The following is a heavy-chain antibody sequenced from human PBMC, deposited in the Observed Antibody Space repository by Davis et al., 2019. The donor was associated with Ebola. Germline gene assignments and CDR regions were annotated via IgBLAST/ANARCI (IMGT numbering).Heavy chain of an antibody. J-gene: IGHJ5*02. CDR1: GGSIRTHY. D-gene: IGHD2/OR15-2a*01. CDR2: GYYGGRT. Sequence: SETLSLTCTVSGGSIRTHYWSWIRQSPGKGLEWIGYGYYGGRTDYNPSLNSRVTMSVDTTNNQFFLKLSSVTAADTAVYYCARGIRDGAGDWFDPWGQGTLVTVSS. CDR3: ARGIRDGAGDWFDP. V-gene: IGHV4-59*11.